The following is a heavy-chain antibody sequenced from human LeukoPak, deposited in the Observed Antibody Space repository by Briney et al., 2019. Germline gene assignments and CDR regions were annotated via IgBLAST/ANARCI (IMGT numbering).Heavy chain of an antibody. CDR3: ARDSSEDFYDSSGYYSFDF. J-gene: IGHJ4*02. V-gene: IGHV1-18*01. D-gene: IGHD3-22*01. CDR2: NGNT. Sequence: NGNTNYAQKVQGRVTMTTDTSTSTAYMELRSLRSDDTAVFYCARDSSEDFYDSSGYYSFDFWGQGTLVTVSS.